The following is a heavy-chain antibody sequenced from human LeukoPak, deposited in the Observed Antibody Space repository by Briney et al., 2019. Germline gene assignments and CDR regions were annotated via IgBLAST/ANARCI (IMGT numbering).Heavy chain of an antibody. Sequence: RPGGSLRLSCAASGFTFDDYGLSWVRLAPGKGLEWVSGITWNGGSTGYADSVKGRFTISRDNAKNSLYLQMNSLRAEDTALYSCARAGDDSSGYFDYWGQGTLVTVSS. V-gene: IGHV3-20*04. J-gene: IGHJ4*02. D-gene: IGHD3-22*01. CDR3: ARAGDDSSGYFDY. CDR1: GFTFDDYG. CDR2: ITWNGGST.